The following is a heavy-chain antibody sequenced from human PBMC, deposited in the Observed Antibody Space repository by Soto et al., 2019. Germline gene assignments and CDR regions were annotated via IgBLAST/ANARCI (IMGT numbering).Heavy chain of an antibody. CDR1: GYTFTSYG. CDR2: ISAYNGNT. Sequence: QVQLVQSGAEVKKPGASVKVSCKASGYTFTSYGISWVRQAPGQGLEWMGWISAYNGNTNYAQKLQGRVTMTTDTSTSTAYRGLRSLRSDDTAVYYCARVGAGDMIVGGMDVWGQGTTVTVSS. D-gene: IGHD3-22*01. V-gene: IGHV1-18*01. CDR3: ARVGAGDMIVGGMDV. J-gene: IGHJ6*02.